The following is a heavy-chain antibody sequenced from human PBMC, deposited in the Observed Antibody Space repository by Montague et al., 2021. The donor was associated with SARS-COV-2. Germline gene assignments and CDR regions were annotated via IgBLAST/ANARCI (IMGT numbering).Heavy chain of an antibody. D-gene: IGHD4-17*01. CDR2: IWYDGSNK. CDR1: GFTFSSYA. V-gene: IGHV3-33*06. CDR3: AKSVEPYGDYVGWFDP. Sequence: SLRLSYAASGFTFSSYAMHWVRQAPGKGLEWVAVIWYDGSNKYYADSVKGRFTISRDNSKNTLYLQMNSLRAEDTAVYYCAKSVEPYGDYVGWFDPWGQGTLVTVSS. J-gene: IGHJ5*02.